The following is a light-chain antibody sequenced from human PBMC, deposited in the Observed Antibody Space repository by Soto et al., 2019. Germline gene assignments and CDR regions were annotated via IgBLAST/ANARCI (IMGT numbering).Light chain of an antibody. Sequence: EIVLTHSPATLSLSPCERATLSFSASQSVSNYLSWYQQKPGLAPRLIMYETSRRATGIPARFSGSGSGTDFTLTISSLEPEDFAVYYCQQRNNWRDTFGQGTRLEIK. CDR1: QSVSNY. CDR2: ETS. V-gene: IGKV3-11*01. CDR3: QQRNNWRDT. J-gene: IGKJ5*01.